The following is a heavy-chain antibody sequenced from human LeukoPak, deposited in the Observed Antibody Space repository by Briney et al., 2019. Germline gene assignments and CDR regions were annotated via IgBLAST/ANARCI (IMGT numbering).Heavy chain of an antibody. D-gene: IGHD2-15*01. CDR2: IYYSGST. CDR3: ARDARPQSRYCSGGSCPFDP. Sequence: SETLSLTCTVSGGSISSYYWSWVRQLPGKGLEWIGYIYYSGSTNYNPSLKSRVTISVDTSKNQFSLKLSSVTAADTAVYYCARDARPQSRYCSGGSCPFDPWGQGTLVTVSS. CDR1: GGSISSYY. V-gene: IGHV4-59*01. J-gene: IGHJ5*02.